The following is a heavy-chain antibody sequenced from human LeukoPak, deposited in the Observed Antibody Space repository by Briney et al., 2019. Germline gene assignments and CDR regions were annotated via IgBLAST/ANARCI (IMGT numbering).Heavy chain of an antibody. Sequence: GGSLRLSCATSGFTFSSYWMSWVRQAPGKGLEWVANIKQDGSEKYYVDSVKGRFTISRDNAKNSLYLQMNSLRAEDTAVYYCARDLPVIQLERGFDYWGQGTLVTVSS. CDR3: ARDLPVIQLERGFDY. J-gene: IGHJ4*02. V-gene: IGHV3-7*04. CDR1: GFTFSSYW. CDR2: IKQDGSEK. D-gene: IGHD1-1*01.